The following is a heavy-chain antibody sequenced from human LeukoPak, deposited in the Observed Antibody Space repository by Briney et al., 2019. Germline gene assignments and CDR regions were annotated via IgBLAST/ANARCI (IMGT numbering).Heavy chain of an antibody. D-gene: IGHD1-26*01. Sequence: GESLKISCKGSGYSFTSYWIGWVRQMPGKGLEWMGIIYPGDSDTRYRPSFQGRVTISADKSISTAYLQWSSLKASDTAMYYCARHSGSVALYYYHYMDVWGKGTTVTVSS. CDR2: IYPGDSDT. J-gene: IGHJ6*03. CDR1: GYSFTSYW. V-gene: IGHV5-51*01. CDR3: ARHSGSVALYYYHYMDV.